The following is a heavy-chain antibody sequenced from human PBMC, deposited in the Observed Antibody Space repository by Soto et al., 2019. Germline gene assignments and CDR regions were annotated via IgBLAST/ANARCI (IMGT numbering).Heavy chain of an antibody. Sequence: SETLSLTCTVSGGSISSSSYYWGWIRQPPGKGLEWIGSIYYSGSTYYNPSLKSRVTISVDTSKNQFSLKLSSVTAADTAVYYCENGPSGYDLTYYFDYWGQGTLVTVSS. V-gene: IGHV4-39*01. CDR2: IYYSGST. CDR3: ENGPSGYDLTYYFDY. J-gene: IGHJ4*02. CDR1: GGSISSSSYY. D-gene: IGHD5-12*01.